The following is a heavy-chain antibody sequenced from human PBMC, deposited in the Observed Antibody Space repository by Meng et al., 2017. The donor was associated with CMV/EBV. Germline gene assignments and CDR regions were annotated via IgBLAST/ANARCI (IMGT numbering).Heavy chain of an antibody. Sequence: GSSLKISCAASGFTFSSYIMNWVRHAPGKGLVWVSRINSDGRSTSSADSVKGRFSISRDNAKNTQDMQMNSLRAEETDVHYCARDSPGRYCSGGSCYYYYYGMDVWGQGTTVTVSS. V-gene: IGHV3-74*01. CDR2: INSDGRST. CDR1: GFTFSSYI. D-gene: IGHD2-15*01. J-gene: IGHJ6*02. CDR3: ARDSPGRYCSGGSCYYYYYGMDV.